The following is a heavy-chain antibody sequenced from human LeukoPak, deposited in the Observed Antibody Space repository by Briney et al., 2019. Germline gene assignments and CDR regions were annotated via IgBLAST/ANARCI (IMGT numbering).Heavy chain of an antibody. V-gene: IGHV1-69*17. CDR3: ARIHYYNSSESFSPDV. J-gene: IGHJ4*02. Sequence: PVKVSCKASGGTFSSNAITWVRQAPGQGLEWMGGIIPIFNITNYAQKFQGRVTITADKSTSTAYMELSSLRSEDTAVYYCARIHYYNSSESFSPDVWGQGTLVTVSS. D-gene: IGHD3-22*01. CDR1: GGTFSSNA. CDR2: IIPIFNIT.